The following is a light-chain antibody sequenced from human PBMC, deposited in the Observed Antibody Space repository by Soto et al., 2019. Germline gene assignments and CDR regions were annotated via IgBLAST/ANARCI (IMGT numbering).Light chain of an antibody. V-gene: IGKV1-5*01. Sequence: DIQMTQSPSTLSASVGDRVTVTCRASQSVGTWLAWYQQKPGRAXTLLVYDASTLASAVPSRFSGSGSGTEFTLPISSLQSEDFAVYYCQQYNNWPPITFGQGTRLEIK. CDR1: QSVGTW. J-gene: IGKJ5*01. CDR2: DAS. CDR3: QQYNNWPPIT.